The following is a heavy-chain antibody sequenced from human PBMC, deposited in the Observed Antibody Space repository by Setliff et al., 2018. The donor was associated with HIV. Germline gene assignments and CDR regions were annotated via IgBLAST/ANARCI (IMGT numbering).Heavy chain of an antibody. CDR2: ISSSSSYT. V-gene: IGHV3-21*05. CDR1: GFTFDSYS. CDR3: ARVQRGIYYYDSSGYLQAYYFDY. D-gene: IGHD3-22*01. J-gene: IGHJ4*02. Sequence: GGSLRLSCATSGFTFDSYSIFWVRQAPGKGLEWVSYISSSSSYTNYADSVKGRFTISRDKARNSLYLQMNSLRAEDTAVYYCARVQRGIYYYDSSGYLQAYYFDYWGQGTLVTVSS.